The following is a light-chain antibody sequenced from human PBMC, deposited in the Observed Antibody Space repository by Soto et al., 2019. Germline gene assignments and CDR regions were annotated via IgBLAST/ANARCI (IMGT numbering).Light chain of an antibody. CDR1: QTVSRN. V-gene: IGKV3-15*01. Sequence: EVGMTQSPATLSVSPGERATLSCRASQTVSRNLAWYQQRPGQAPRLLIYDISNRAAGVPARFSGSGSETEFTLTIRSLQSEDFAVYFCQQYNNWPSFGQGTRLEIK. CDR2: DIS. J-gene: IGKJ5*01. CDR3: QQYNNWPS.